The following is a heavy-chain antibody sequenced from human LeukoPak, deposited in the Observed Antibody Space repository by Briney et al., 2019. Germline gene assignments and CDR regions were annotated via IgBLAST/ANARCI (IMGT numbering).Heavy chain of an antibody. CDR1: GGSISSYY. V-gene: IGHV4-59*08. CDR2: IYYSGST. Sequence: SETLSLTCTVSGGSISSYYWSWIRQPPGKGLEWIGYIYYSGSTNYNPSLKSRVTISVDTSKNQFSLKLSSVTAADTAVYYCARGYYYDSPSDYWGQGTLVTVSS. J-gene: IGHJ4*02. CDR3: ARGYYYDSPSDY. D-gene: IGHD3-22*01.